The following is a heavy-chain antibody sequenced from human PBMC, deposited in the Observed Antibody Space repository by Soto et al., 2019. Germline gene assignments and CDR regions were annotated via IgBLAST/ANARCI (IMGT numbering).Heavy chain of an antibody. D-gene: IGHD4-17*01. CDR3: ARDLGFGDYASGLDY. CDR2: LSYDGRNK. V-gene: IGHV3-30*03. Sequence: GGSLRLSCAASGFALTSYALHWVRQAPGQGLEWVAALSYDGRNKNYAESVKGRFTISRDTAKNTLFLQMNSLRAEDTAVYYCARDLGFGDYASGLDYWGQGTLVTVSS. CDR1: GFALTSYA. J-gene: IGHJ4*02.